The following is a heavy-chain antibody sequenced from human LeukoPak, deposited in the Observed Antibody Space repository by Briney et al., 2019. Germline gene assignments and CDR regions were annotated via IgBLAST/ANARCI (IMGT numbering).Heavy chain of an antibody. CDR3: ARIVVVPAATPGRYFYYGMDV. D-gene: IGHD2-2*02. Sequence: SQTLSLTCAISGDSVPSNSAAWNWIRQSPSRGLEWLGRTYYRSKWYNDYAVSVKSRITINPDTSKNQFSLQLNSVTPEDTAVYYCARIVVVPAATPGRYFYYGMDVWGKGPTVTVSS. V-gene: IGHV6-1*01. CDR1: GDSVPSNSAA. J-gene: IGHJ6*04. CDR2: TYYRSKWYN.